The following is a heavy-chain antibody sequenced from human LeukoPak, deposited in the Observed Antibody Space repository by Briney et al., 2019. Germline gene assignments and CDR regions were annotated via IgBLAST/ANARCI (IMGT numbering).Heavy chain of an antibody. V-gene: IGHV3-64*02. CDR3: AKDLGYYGSGNYYNALDY. CDR1: GFTLSNFA. Sequence: SGGSLRLSCTASGFTLSNFAMHWVRQSPDKGLQYVSAISTNGSRTFYADSVKGRFIISRDNSKNTLYLQMGSLRGEDTAVYYCAKDLGYYGSGNYYNALDYWGQGTLVTVSS. J-gene: IGHJ4*02. D-gene: IGHD3-10*01. CDR2: ISTNGSRT.